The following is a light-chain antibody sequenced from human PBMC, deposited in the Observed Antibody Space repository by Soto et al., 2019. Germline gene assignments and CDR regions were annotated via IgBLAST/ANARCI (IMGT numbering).Light chain of an antibody. CDR1: QSVSSY. Sequence: VMTQSPGTLSLSPGERATLSCRASQSVSSYYLAWYQHKPGQTPRLLIYDASNRATGIPARFSGSGSGTDFTLTISSLEPEDSAAYYCQQRSKWPLTFGGGTKVDIK. V-gene: IGKV3-11*01. CDR2: DAS. CDR3: QQRSKWPLT. J-gene: IGKJ4*01.